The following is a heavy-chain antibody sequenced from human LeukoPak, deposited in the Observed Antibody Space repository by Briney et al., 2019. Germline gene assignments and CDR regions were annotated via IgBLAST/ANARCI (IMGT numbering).Heavy chain of an antibody. CDR1: GFTFSSYW. Sequence: GGSLRLSCAASGFTFSSYWMSWVRQAPGKGLEWVANIKQDGSEKYYVDSVKGRFTISRDNAKNLLYLQMNSLRAEDTAVYYCASDLSVAGFAFDIWGQGTMVTVSS. CDR2: IKQDGSEK. J-gene: IGHJ3*02. V-gene: IGHV3-7*01. D-gene: IGHD6-19*01. CDR3: ASDLSVAGFAFDI.